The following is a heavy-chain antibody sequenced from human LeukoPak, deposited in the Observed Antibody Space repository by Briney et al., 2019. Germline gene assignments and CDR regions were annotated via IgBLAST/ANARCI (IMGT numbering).Heavy chain of an antibody. CDR3: GRRALGRDGYNFDQ. D-gene: IGHD5-24*01. CDR2: ISYDGSNK. V-gene: IGHV3-30*03. J-gene: IGHJ4*02. CDR1: GFTFSSYG. Sequence: PGGSLRLSCAASGFTFSSYGMHWVRQAPGKGLEWVAVISYDGSNKYYADSVKGRFAISRDNSKNTLYLQMNSLRAEDTAVYYCGRRALGRDGYNFDQRGQGTLVTVSS.